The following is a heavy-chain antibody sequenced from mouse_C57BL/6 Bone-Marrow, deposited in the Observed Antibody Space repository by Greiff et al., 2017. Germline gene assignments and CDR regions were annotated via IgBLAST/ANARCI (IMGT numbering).Heavy chain of an antibody. CDR3: RVDWYFDV. J-gene: IGHJ1*03. Sequence: EVKLVESGGDLVKPGGSLKLSCAASGFTFSSYGMSWVRQTPDSVKGRFTISRDNAKNTLYLQMSSLKSEDTAMYYCRVDWYFDVWGTGTTVTVSS. D-gene: IGHD1-1*01. V-gene: IGHV5-6*01. CDR1: GFTFSSYG.